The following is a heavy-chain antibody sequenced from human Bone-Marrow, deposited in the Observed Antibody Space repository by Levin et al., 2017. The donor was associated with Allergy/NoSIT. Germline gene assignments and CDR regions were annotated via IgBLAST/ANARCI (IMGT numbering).Heavy chain of an antibody. CDR3: ARPQRRYSYGYGY. CDR2: IYPGDSDT. J-gene: IGHJ4*02. V-gene: IGHV5-51*01. Sequence: KVSCKGSGYSFTSYWIGWVRQMPGKGLEWMGIIYPGDSDTRYSPSFQGQVTISADKSISTAYLQWSSLKASDTAMYYCARPQRRYSYGYGYWGQGTLVTVSS. D-gene: IGHD5-18*01. CDR1: GYSFTSYW.